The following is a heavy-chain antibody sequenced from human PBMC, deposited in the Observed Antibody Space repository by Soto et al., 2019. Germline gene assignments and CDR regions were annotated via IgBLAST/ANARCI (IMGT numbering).Heavy chain of an antibody. CDR3: ARYIVLVPAAKFYFDY. CDR2: IYYSGST. CDR1: GGSISSYY. D-gene: IGHD2-2*01. Sequence: SETLSLTCTVSGGSISSYYWSWIRQPPGKGLEWIGYIYYSGSTNYNPSLKSRVTISVDTSKNQFSLKLSSVTAADTAVYYCARYIVLVPAAKFYFDYWGQRTLVTVSS. J-gene: IGHJ4*02. V-gene: IGHV4-59*01.